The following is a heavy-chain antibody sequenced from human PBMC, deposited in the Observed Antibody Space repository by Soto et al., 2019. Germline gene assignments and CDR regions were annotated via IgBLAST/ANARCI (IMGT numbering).Heavy chain of an antibody. Sequence: PSGTLSLTCTVSGGSISSYYWSWIRQPPGKGLEWIGYIYYSGSTNYNPSLKSRVTISVDTSKNQFSLKLSSVTAADTAVYYCARSDCSSTSCLPPNFDYWGQGTLVTVSS. J-gene: IGHJ4*02. CDR2: IYYSGST. CDR3: ARSDCSSTSCLPPNFDY. D-gene: IGHD2-2*01. V-gene: IGHV4-59*01. CDR1: GGSISSYY.